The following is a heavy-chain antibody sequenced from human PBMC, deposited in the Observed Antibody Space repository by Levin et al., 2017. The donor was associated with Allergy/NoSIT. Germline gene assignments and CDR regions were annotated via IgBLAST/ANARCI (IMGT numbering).Heavy chain of an antibody. CDR1: GFTFSGSA. D-gene: IGHD4-17*01. J-gene: IGHJ6*03. V-gene: IGHV3-73*01. CDR3: TSGDYGDYDYYYYMDV. CDR2: IRSKANSYAT. Sequence: GGSLRLSCAASGFTFSGSAMHWVRQASGKGLEWVGRIRSKANSYATAYAASVKGRFTISRDDSKNTAYLQINSLKTEDTAVYYCTSGDYGDYDYYYYMDVWGKGTTVTVSS.